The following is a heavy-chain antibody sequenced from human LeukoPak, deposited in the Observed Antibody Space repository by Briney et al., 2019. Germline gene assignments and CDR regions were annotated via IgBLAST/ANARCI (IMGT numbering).Heavy chain of an antibody. D-gene: IGHD2-15*01. CDR2: ISSSYSYI. V-gene: IGHV3-21*01. Sequence: NSGGSLRLSCAASGFTFSSYSMNWVRQAPGKGLEWVSSISSSYSYIYYADSVKGRFTISRDNSKSTLYLQMNSLRAEDTAVYYCAREDSAKESNWFDPWGQGTLVTVSS. CDR1: GFTFSSYS. J-gene: IGHJ5*02. CDR3: AREDSAKESNWFDP.